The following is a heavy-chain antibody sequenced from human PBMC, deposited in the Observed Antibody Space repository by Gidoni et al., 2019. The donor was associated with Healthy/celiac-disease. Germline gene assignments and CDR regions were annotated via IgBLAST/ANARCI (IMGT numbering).Heavy chain of an antibody. V-gene: IGHV3-20*04. J-gene: IGHJ3*02. CDR2: INWNGGST. CDR3: ARARDIVVVPAAGAFDI. CDR1: GFTFEDYG. D-gene: IGHD2-2*01. Sequence: EVQLVESGGGVVRPGGSLRLSCAVSGFTFEDYGMSWVRQAPGKGLEWVSGINWNGGSTGYADSVKGRFTISRDNAKNSLYLQMNSLRAEDTALYYCARARDIVVVPAAGAFDIWGQGTMVTVSS.